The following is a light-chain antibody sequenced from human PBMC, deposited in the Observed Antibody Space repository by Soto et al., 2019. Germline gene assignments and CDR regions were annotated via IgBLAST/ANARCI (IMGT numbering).Light chain of an antibody. V-gene: IGLV3-1*01. Sequence: SYELTQPPSVSVSPGQTASITCSGDKLGDKYVCWYHQKPGQSPVLVIYQDSKRPSGIPERFSGSNSGDTATLTISGTQPMDEADYYCQAWDRSTGVFGTGTKLTVL. CDR3: QAWDRSTGV. J-gene: IGLJ1*01. CDR1: KLGDKY. CDR2: QDS.